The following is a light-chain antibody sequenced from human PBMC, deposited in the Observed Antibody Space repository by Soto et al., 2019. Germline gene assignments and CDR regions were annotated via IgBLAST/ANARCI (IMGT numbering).Light chain of an antibody. CDR3: QQRSNWL. Sequence: IVLPQSQATLSLSPGERATLSCRASKGVSRYFDWYQQKPGQSPRLLVYDASNRATGIPARFSGSGSGTDFTLTISSLEPEDFAVYYCQQRSNWLFGPGTKVDIK. CDR1: KGVSRY. J-gene: IGKJ3*01. CDR2: DAS. V-gene: IGKV3-11*01.